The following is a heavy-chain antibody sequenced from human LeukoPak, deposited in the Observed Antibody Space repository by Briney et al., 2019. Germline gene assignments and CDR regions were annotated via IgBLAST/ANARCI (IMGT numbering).Heavy chain of an antibody. CDR3: ARYYGIPRYFDY. CDR2: ISGSGGST. J-gene: IGHJ4*02. D-gene: IGHD3-10*01. Sequence: GGSLRLSCAASGFTVSSNYMIWVRQAPGKGLEWVSAISGSGGSTYYADSVKGRFTISRDNSKNTLYLQMNSLRAEDTAVYYCARYYGIPRYFDYWGQGTLVTVSS. CDR1: GFTVSSNY. V-gene: IGHV3-23*01.